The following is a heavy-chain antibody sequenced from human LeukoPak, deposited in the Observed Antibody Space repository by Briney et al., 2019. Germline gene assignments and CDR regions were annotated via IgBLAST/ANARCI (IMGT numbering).Heavy chain of an antibody. CDR3: ARESLEGVKYYYGMDV. J-gene: IGHJ6*02. CDR2: ISGSGGST. V-gene: IGHV3-23*01. CDR1: GFTFSSYA. D-gene: IGHD2-8*01. Sequence: GGSLRLSCAASGFTFSSYAMSWVRQASGKGLEWVSAISGSGGSTYYADSVKGRFTISRDNSKNTLYLQMNSLRAEDTAVYYCARESLEGVKYYYGMDVWGQGTTVTVPS.